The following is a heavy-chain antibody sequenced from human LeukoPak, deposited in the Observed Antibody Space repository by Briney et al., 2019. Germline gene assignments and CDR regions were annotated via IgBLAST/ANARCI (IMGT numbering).Heavy chain of an antibody. Sequence: GGSLRLSCAASGFTVSSNFMSWVRQAPGKGLEWVSSISSTSSYIYYADSVKGRFTISRDNAKNSLYLQMNSLRAEDTAVYYCARTYSSSWYDYWGQGTLVTVSS. CDR1: GFTVSSNF. V-gene: IGHV3-21*01. CDR3: ARTYSSSWYDY. J-gene: IGHJ4*02. D-gene: IGHD6-13*01. CDR2: ISSTSSYI.